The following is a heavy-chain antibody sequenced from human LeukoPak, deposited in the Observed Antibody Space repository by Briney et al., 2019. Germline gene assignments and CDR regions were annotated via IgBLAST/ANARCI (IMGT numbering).Heavy chain of an antibody. CDR1: GFTFSRYP. CDR2: ISSNGGST. V-gene: IGHV3-64D*09. Sequence: GGSLRLSCSASGFTFSRYPMHWVRQAQGKGLEYVSAISSNGGSTYYADSVKGRFTISRDNSKNTLYLQMSSLRAEDTAVYYCVKDSSRRGHCTNGVYYPPDAFDIWGQGTMVTVSS. CDR3: VKDSSRRGHCTNGVYYPPDAFDI. J-gene: IGHJ3*02. D-gene: IGHD2-8*01.